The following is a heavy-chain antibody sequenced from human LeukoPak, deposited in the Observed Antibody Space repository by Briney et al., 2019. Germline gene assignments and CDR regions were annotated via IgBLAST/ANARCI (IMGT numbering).Heavy chain of an antibody. Sequence: GGSLRLSCAASGFTFSSYSMNWVRQAPGKGLEWVSPISSSSSYIYYADSVKGRFTISRDNAKNSLYLQMNSLRAEDTAVYYCAREGSYYYDSSGDFPTWWGQGALVTVSS. CDR1: GFTFSSYS. J-gene: IGHJ4*02. CDR3: AREGSYYYDSSGDFPTW. CDR2: ISSSSSYI. V-gene: IGHV3-21*01. D-gene: IGHD3-22*01.